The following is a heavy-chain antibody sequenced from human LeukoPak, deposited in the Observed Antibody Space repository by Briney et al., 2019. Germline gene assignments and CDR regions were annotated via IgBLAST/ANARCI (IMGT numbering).Heavy chain of an antibody. D-gene: IGHD3-22*01. CDR3: ARDINYYDSSGYFDY. Sequence: ASVKASCKASGGTFSSYAISWVRQAPGQGLEWMGWISAYNGNTNYAQKLQGRVTMTTDTSTSTAYMELRSLRSDDTAVYYCARDINYYDSSGYFDYWGQGTLVTVSS. CDR1: GGTFSSYA. V-gene: IGHV1-18*01. CDR2: ISAYNGNT. J-gene: IGHJ4*02.